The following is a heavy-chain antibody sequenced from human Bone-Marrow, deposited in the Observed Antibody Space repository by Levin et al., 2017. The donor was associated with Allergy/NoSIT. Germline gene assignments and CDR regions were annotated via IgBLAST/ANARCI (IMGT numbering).Heavy chain of an antibody. V-gene: IGHV4-59*01. Sequence: SQTLSLTCSISGYSISDYYWSWLRQPPGKELEWIGYIHYSGAATFNPSVKSHFSMSVDISRNQFSLSLTSATAADTSIYFCARTPADNLYYFDYWGQGILVTVSP. J-gene: IGHJ4*02. CDR1: GYSISDYY. D-gene: IGHD1-1*01. CDR2: IHYSGAA. CDR3: ARTPADNLYYFDY.